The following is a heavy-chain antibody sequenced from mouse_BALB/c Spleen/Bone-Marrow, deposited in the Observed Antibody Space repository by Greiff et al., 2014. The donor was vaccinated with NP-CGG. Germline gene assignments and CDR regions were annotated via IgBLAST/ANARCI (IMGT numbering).Heavy chain of an antibody. CDR3: AREGSTMITTEAWFAY. V-gene: IGHV1-14*01. Sequence: VQLQQSGPELVKPGASVKMSCKASGYAFTSYVMHWMKQKPGQGLEWIGYINPYNDGTKYNEKFKGKATLTSDKSSSTAYMELSSLTSEDSAVYYCAREGSTMITTEAWFAYWGQGTLVTVSA. D-gene: IGHD2-4*01. J-gene: IGHJ3*01. CDR1: GYAFTSYV. CDR2: INPYNDGT.